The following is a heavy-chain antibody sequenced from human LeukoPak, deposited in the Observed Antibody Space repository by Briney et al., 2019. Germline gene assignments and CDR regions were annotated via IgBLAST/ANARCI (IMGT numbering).Heavy chain of an antibody. V-gene: IGHV1-3*01. CDR3: ARSLLGGLVNKAYFQH. CDR1: GYTFTSYA. CDR2: INAGNGNT. J-gene: IGHJ1*01. Sequence: ASVKVSCKASGYTFTSYAMHWVRQAPGQRLEWMGWINAGNGNTKYSQKFQGRVTITRDTSASTAYMELSSLRSEDTAVYYCARSLLGGLVNKAYFQHWGQGTLVTVSS. D-gene: IGHD3/OR15-3a*01.